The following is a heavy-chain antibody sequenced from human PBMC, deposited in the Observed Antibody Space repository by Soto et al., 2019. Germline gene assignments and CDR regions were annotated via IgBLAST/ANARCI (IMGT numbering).Heavy chain of an antibody. CDR3: AKFIIAVAGTRDAFDI. D-gene: IGHD6-19*01. CDR1: GFTFSSYA. CDR2: ISGSGGST. Sequence: LRLSCAASGFTFSSYAMSWVRQAPGKGLEWVSAISGSGGSTYYADSVKGRFTISRDNSKNTLYLQMNSLRAEDTAVYYCAKFIIAVAGTRDAFDIWGQGTMVTVSS. V-gene: IGHV3-23*01. J-gene: IGHJ3*02.